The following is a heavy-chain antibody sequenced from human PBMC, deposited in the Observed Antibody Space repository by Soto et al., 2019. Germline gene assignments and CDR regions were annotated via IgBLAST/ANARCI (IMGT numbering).Heavy chain of an antibody. CDR3: AREVVGHHYASGSYCHSFDY. CDR2: ISSNSDTR. V-gene: IGHV3-48*01. J-gene: IGHJ4*02. CDR1: GFTFSSYG. D-gene: IGHD3-10*01. Sequence: EVQLVESGGGLVQPGGSLRLSCAASGFTFSSYGMNWVRQAPGKGLEWVSYISSNSDTRYYADSVKGRFTISRDNAKNSLYLQMHRLRAEDTAVYYCAREVVGHHYASGSYCHSFDYWGQGTLVTVSS.